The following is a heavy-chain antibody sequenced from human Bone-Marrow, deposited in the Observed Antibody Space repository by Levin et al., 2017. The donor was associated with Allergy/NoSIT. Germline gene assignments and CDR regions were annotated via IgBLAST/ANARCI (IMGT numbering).Heavy chain of an antibody. V-gene: IGHV3-66*04. CDR1: EFTVSNNH. CDR3: AGHTAGDY. CDR2: IYSGGST. Sequence: GGSLRLSCAASEFTVSNNHMNWVRQAPGKGLEWVSLIYSGGSTYYADSVKGRFTISRDNSKNTLYLQMNSLRAEDTAVYYCAGHTAGDYWGQGALVTVSS. D-gene: IGHD5-18*01. J-gene: IGHJ4*02.